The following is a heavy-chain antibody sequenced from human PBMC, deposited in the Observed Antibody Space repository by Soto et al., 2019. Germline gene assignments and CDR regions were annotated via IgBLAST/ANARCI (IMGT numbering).Heavy chain of an antibody. D-gene: IGHD6-25*01. V-gene: IGHV3-21*01. J-gene: IGHJ6*03. CDR1: GFTFSSYS. CDR3: ARQRPYYYYMDV. Sequence: GGSLRLSCAASGFTFSSYSMNWVRQAPGKGLEWVSSISSSSSYIYYADSVKDRFTISRDNAKNSLYLQMNSLRAEDTAVYYCARQRPYYYYMDVWGKGTTVTVSS. CDR2: ISSSSSYI.